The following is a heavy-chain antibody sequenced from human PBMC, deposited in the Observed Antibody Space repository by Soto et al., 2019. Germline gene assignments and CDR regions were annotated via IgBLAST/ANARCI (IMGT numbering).Heavy chain of an antibody. J-gene: IGHJ4*02. CDR2: IISNFGKA. D-gene: IGHD2-21*02. V-gene: IGHV1-69*01. CDR1: GGTFSSYA. Sequence: QVQLVQSGAEVKKPGSSVKVSCKASGGTFSSYAISWVRQAPGQGLEWMGGIISNFGKANYGQKFQGRVMITENESTSTAYMELSNLRSEDRAVYYCARDLGPNCGGGCYFYYWGQVSLVTVFS. CDR3: ARDLGPNCGGGCYFYY.